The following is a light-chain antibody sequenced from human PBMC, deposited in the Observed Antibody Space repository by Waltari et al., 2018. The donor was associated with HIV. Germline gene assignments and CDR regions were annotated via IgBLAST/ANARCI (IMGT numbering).Light chain of an antibody. CDR3: SSYAGSSMSYA. CDR1: ISDVGDFKY. Sequence: SALTQPPSASGSPDQSVSFSSTGPISDVGDFKYLSWYQQHPGKAPKLLIYDVTKRPSGVPDRFSGSKSGNTASLTVSGLQAEDEAHYYCSSYAGSSMSYAFGTGTKVTVL. V-gene: IGLV2-8*01. J-gene: IGLJ1*01. CDR2: DVT.